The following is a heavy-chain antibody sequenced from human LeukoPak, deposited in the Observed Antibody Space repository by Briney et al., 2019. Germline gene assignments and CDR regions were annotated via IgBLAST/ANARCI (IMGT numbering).Heavy chain of an antibody. CDR2: IKPDGREK. J-gene: IGHJ4*02. CDR3: AREQGAVAGDY. V-gene: IGHV3-7*01. D-gene: IGHD6-19*01. Sequence: GSLVPSFACSGFTLRSYWMNWVRPAPGEGLEWGANIKPDGREKYYVDSVKGRFTISRDNPKKSLDLQKNSLSADDTAGIYCAREQGAVAGDYRGQGTLVTV. CDR1: GFTLRSYW.